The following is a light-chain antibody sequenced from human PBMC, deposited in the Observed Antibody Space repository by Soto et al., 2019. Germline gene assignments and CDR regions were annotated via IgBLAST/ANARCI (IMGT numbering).Light chain of an antibody. CDR3: QQYGSSIT. Sequence: DIQLTQSPSFLSASVGDRVTITCRASQGIGRYLAWYQEKPGKAPKFLIYDASTLQSEVPSRFSGSGSGTDFTLTISRLEPEDFAVYYCQQYGSSITFGQGTKVDIK. CDR2: DAS. J-gene: IGKJ1*01. V-gene: IGKV1-9*01. CDR1: QGIGRY.